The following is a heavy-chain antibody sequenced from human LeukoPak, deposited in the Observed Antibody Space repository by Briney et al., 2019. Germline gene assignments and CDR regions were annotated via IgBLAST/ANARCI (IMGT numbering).Heavy chain of an antibody. V-gene: IGHV1-18*01. CDR2: ISAYNGNT. CDR3: ARDGFWFGEPRRNWFDP. J-gene: IGHJ5*02. CDR1: GYTFTSYG. D-gene: IGHD3-10*01. Sequence: GASVKVSCKASGYTFTSYGISWVRQAPGQGLEWMGWISAYNGNTNYAQELQGRVTMTTDTSTSTAYMELRSLRSDDTAMYFCARDGFWFGEPRRNWFDPWGQGTLVTVSS.